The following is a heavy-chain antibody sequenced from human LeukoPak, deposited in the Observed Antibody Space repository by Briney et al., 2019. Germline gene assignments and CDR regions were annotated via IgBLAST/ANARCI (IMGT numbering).Heavy chain of an antibody. CDR1: GFTFSSYA. Sequence: GGSLRLSCAASGFTFSSYAMSWVRQAPGKGLEWVSAISGSGGSTYYADSVKGRLTISRDNSKNTLYLQMNSLRAEDTAVYYCAKDGAARPTIYYYYYYMDVWGKGTTVTVSS. D-gene: IGHD6-6*01. V-gene: IGHV3-23*01. CDR2: ISGSGGST. CDR3: AKDGAARPTIYYYYYYMDV. J-gene: IGHJ6*03.